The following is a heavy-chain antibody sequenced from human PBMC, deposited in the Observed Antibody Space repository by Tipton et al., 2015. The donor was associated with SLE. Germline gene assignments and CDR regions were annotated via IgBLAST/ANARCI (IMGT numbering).Heavy chain of an antibody. CDR2: INHSGST. CDR3: ARVACLWSGTSCYGGVYFDL. CDR1: GGSFSGYY. J-gene: IGHJ2*01. Sequence: TLSLTCAVYGGSFSGYYWSWIRQPPGKGLEWIGEINHSGSTNYNPSLKSRVTISVDTSKNQFSLKLSSVTAADTAVYYCARVACLWSGTSCYGGVYFDLWGRGVPVTVSS. V-gene: IGHV4-34*01. D-gene: IGHD2-2*01.